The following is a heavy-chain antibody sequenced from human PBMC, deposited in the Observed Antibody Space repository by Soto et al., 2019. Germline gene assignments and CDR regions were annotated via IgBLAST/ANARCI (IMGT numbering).Heavy chain of an antibody. V-gene: IGHV3-30*18. CDR2: ISYDGSHQ. J-gene: IGHJ4*02. CDR3: AKSHLSETYYVDY. D-gene: IGHD1-26*01. Sequence: QGQLVERGGCLVQPGRSLRLSCAASGLTFTNHGIPWVRQAPGMGLEWVAVISYDGSHQYSAEAVTGRFTVSRDTSRNTVYLQMNSLRPEDTAVYYCAKSHLSETYYVDYWGQGTLVTVSS. CDR1: GLTFTNHG.